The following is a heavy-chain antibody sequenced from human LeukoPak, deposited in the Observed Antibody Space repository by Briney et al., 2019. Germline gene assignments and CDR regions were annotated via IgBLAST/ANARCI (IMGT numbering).Heavy chain of an antibody. Sequence: ASVTVSCKTSGYTFSSYGISWVRQAPGQGLEWMGWISAYNGDTNYAQKLQGRVTMTTDTSTSTAYMELRSLRSDGTAVYYCARGGPAPHRITLIVVASSTDAFDIWGQGTMVTVSS. D-gene: IGHD3-22*01. J-gene: IGHJ3*02. CDR2: ISAYNGDT. V-gene: IGHV1-18*01. CDR1: GYTFSSYG. CDR3: ARGGPAPHRITLIVVASSTDAFDI.